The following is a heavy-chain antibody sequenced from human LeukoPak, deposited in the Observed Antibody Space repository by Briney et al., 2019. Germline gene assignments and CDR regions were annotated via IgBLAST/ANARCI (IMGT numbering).Heavy chain of an antibody. V-gene: IGHV4-39*01. CDR1: GGSISSSSYY. D-gene: IGHD3-22*01. Sequence: PSETLSLTCTVSGGSISSSSYYWGWIRQPPGKGLEWIGSIYYSGSTYYNPSLKSRVTISVDTSKNQFSLKLSSVTAADTAVYYCARRYYYDSSGYCPIFDYWGQGTLVTVSS. CDR2: IYYSGST. CDR3: ARRYYYDSSGYCPIFDY. J-gene: IGHJ4*02.